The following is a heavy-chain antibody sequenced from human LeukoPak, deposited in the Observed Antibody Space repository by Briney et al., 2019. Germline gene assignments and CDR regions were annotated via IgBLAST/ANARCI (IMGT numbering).Heavy chain of an antibody. D-gene: IGHD5-12*01. V-gene: IGHV3-48*04. J-gene: IGHJ4*02. Sequence: PGGSLRLSCAASGFTFSSYSINWVRQAPGKGLEWVSYIRSDTSTKYYADSVKGRSTISRDNAKNSVYLQMNSLRAEDTAVYYCMRDSGYEFDYWGQGTLVTVSS. CDR1: GFTFSSYS. CDR2: IRSDTSTK. CDR3: MRDSGYEFDY.